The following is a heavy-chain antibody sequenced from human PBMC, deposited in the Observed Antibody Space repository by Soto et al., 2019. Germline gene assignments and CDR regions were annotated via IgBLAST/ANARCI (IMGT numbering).Heavy chain of an antibody. CDR3: ARDIEVATISYYYYGMDV. V-gene: IGHV1-18*01. J-gene: IGHJ6*02. D-gene: IGHD5-12*01. CDR2: ISAYNGNT. CDR1: GYSFTSYG. Sequence: ASVKVSRKASGYSFTSYGISWVRQAPGQGLERMGWISAYNGNTNYAQKLQGRVTMTTDSSTSTAYMELRSLRSDDTAVYYCARDIEVATISYYYYGMDVWGQGTTVTVSS.